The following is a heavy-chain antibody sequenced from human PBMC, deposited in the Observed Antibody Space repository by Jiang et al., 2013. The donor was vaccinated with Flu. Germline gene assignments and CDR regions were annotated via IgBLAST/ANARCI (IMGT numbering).Heavy chain of an antibody. D-gene: IGHD6-13*01. CDR1: GFTFSGYS. Sequence: AASGFTFSGYSMNWVRQAPGKGLEWVSSISSYSSYTYYADSVKGRFTISRDNVKNSLYLQMNSLRAEDTAVYYCTRDDPYSSSRGDGFDVWGQGTMVTVSS. J-gene: IGHJ3*01. CDR3: TRDDPYSSSRGDGFDV. V-gene: IGHV3-21*01. CDR2: ISSYSSYT.